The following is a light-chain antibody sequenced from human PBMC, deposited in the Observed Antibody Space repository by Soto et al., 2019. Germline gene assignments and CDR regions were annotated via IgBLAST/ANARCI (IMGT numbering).Light chain of an antibody. CDR1: QSISSW. J-gene: IGKJ1*01. Sequence: DVQMTQSPSTLSASVGDRVTITCRASQSISSWLAWYQQKPGKAPKLLIYKASSLESGVPSRFSGSGSGTEFTLTISSLQPDDFATYYCQQYNSYSTTFGQVPTVEIK. V-gene: IGKV1-5*03. CDR3: QQYNSYSTT. CDR2: KAS.